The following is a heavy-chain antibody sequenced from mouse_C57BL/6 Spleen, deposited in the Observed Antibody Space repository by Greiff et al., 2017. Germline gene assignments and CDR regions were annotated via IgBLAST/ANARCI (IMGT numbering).Heavy chain of an antibody. D-gene: IGHD1-1*01. V-gene: IGHV1-64*01. J-gene: IGHJ3*01. CDR2: IHPNSGST. Sequence: QVQLQQPGAELVKPGASVKLSCKASGYTFTSYWMHWVKQRPGQGLEWIGMIHPNSGSTNYNEKFKSKATLTVDKSTSTAYMQLSSLTSEDSAVYYCARSPTVVATDACWGQGTLVTVSA. CDR1: GYTFTSYW. CDR3: ARSPTVVATDAC.